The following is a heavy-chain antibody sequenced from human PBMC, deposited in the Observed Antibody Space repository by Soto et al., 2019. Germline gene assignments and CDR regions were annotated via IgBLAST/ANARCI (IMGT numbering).Heavy chain of an antibody. CDR2: IKQDGSEK. V-gene: IGHV3-7*03. CDR1: GSTLSSYW. D-gene: IGHD6-13*01. Sequence: GGSLRLSCAASGSTLSSYWMSWVRQAPGKGLEWVANIKQDGSEKYYVDSVKGRFTISRDNAKNSLYLQMNSLRAEDTAVYYCARGASGYSSSWYDYWGQGTLVTVSS. CDR3: ARGASGYSSSWYDY. J-gene: IGHJ4*02.